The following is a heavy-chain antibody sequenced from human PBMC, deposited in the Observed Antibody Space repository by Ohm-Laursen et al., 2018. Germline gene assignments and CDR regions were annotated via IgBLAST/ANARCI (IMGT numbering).Heavy chain of an antibody. V-gene: IGHV1-8*02. Sequence: SSVKVSCKPSGGTFSSYAISWVRQATGQGLEWMGWMNPNSGNTGYAQKFQGRVTMTRNTSISTAYMELSSLRSDDTAVYYCARDFEWATDVWGQGTLVTVSS. CDR3: ARDFEWATDV. CDR2: MNPNSGNT. J-gene: IGHJ6*02. CDR1: GGTFSSYA. D-gene: IGHD3-9*01.